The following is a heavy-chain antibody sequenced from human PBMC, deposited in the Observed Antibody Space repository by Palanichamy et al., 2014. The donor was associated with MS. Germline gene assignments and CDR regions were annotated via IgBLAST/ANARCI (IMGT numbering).Heavy chain of an antibody. J-gene: IGHJ4*02. V-gene: IGHV3-23*01. CDR1: GFTFSSYA. CDR2: ISGSGGST. D-gene: IGHD3-10*01. Sequence: EVQLLESRGGLVQPGGSLRLSCAASGFTFSSYAMSWVRQAPGKGLEWVSAISGSGGSTYYADSVKGRFTISRDNSKNTLYLQMNSLRAEDTAVYYCAKPDYGSGSYYPLFDYWGQGTLVTVSS. CDR3: AKPDYGSGSYYPLFDY.